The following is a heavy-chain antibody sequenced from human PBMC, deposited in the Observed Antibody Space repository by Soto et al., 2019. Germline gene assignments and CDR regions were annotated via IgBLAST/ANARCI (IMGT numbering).Heavy chain of an antibody. CDR1: GGSFSGYY. D-gene: IGHD3-22*01. J-gene: IGHJ4*02. CDR3: ASRRYYDSSGYYGGYFDY. V-gene: IGHV4-34*01. Sequence: ETLSLTCAVYGGSFSGYYWSWIRQPPGKGLEWIGEINHSGSTNYNPSLKSRVTISVDTSKNQFSLKLSSVTAADTAVYYCASRRYYDSSGYYGGYFDYWGQGTLVTVSS. CDR2: INHSGST.